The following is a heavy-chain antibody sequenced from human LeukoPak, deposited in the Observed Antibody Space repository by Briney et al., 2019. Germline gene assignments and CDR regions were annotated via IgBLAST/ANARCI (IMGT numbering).Heavy chain of an antibody. Sequence: ASVKVSCKASGYTFTSYYMHWVRQAPGQGLEWMGIINPSGGSTSYAQKFQGRVTMTRDMSTSTAYMELRSLRSDDTAVYYCARAGLYSSSWSTFDYWGQGTLVTVSS. J-gene: IGHJ4*02. D-gene: IGHD6-13*01. V-gene: IGHV1-46*01. CDR2: INPSGGST. CDR1: GYTFTSYY. CDR3: ARAGLYSSSWSTFDY.